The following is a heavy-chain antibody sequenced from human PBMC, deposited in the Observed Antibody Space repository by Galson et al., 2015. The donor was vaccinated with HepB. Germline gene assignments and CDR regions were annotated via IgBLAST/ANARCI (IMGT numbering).Heavy chain of an antibody. Sequence: SVKVSCKASGGTFSSYTISWVRQAPGQGLEWMGRIIPILGIANYAQKFQGRVTITADKSTSTAYMELSSLRSEDTAVYYCARAPITMVRGVINYGMDVWGQGTTVTVSS. CDR3: ARAPITMVRGVINYGMDV. J-gene: IGHJ6*02. V-gene: IGHV1-69*02. D-gene: IGHD3-10*01. CDR1: GGTFSSYT. CDR2: IIPILGIA.